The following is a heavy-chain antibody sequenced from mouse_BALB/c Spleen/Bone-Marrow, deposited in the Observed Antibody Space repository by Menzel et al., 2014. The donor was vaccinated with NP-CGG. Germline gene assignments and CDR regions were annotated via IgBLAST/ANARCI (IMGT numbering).Heavy chain of an antibody. CDR3: ASRDSSGYVPDY. V-gene: IGHV1S132*01. Sequence: LVESGAELVKPGASVKLSCKTSGYTFTSYWIQWVKQRPGQGLGWIGEIFPGTGTTYYNEKFKGKATLTIDTSSSTAYMQLSSLTSEDSAVYFCASRDSSGYVPDYWGQGTTLTVSS. J-gene: IGHJ2*01. D-gene: IGHD3-2*01. CDR2: IFPGTGTT. CDR1: GYTFTSYW.